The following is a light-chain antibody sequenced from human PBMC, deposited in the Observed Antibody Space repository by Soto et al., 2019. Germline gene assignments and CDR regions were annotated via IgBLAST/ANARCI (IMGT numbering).Light chain of an antibody. CDR3: QPYGSQLT. Sequence: TVCLSRKERTTLSCRASQSVSSSYLAWYQQKPGQAPRLLIYGASSRATGIPDRFSGSGSGTDFTLTISRLEPEDFAVYYCQPYGSQLTFGGGTKVDIK. V-gene: IGKV3-20*01. J-gene: IGKJ4*01. CDR1: QSVSSSY. CDR2: GAS.